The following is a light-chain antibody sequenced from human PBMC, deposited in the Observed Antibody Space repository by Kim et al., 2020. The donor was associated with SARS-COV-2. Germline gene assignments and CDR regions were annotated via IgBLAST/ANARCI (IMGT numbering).Light chain of an antibody. CDR3: QHYSNLPLT. CDR2: DAS. CDR1: QGISKN. V-gene: IGKV1-33*01. J-gene: IGKJ4*01. Sequence: ASVGDRVTLTCQASQGISKNLNWYQQKPGKAPKVLMYDASKLATGVPSRFSGGGSGTDFTFPISSLQPEDIATYYCQHYSNLPLTFGGGTKVDIK.